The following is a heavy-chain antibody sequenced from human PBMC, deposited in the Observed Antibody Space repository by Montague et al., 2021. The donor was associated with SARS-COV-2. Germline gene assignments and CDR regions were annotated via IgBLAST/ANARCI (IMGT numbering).Heavy chain of an antibody. CDR3: ARDYSHCSGGSCVFDY. J-gene: IGHJ4*02. CDR1: GDSISNYY. V-gene: IGHV4-4*07. CDR2: IYSSGST. D-gene: IGHD2-15*01. Sequence: SETRSLTCTVSGDSISNYYWSWIRQPSGKGLEWIGRIYSSGSTNXNPSLKSRISMSVDTSKNQFSLKLSSVTAADTAIYYCARDYSHCSGGSCVFDYWGQGTLVTVSS.